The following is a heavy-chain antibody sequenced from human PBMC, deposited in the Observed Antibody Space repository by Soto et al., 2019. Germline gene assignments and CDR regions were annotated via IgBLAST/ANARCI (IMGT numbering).Heavy chain of an antibody. CDR1: GYTFTSYD. CDR2: MNPNSGNT. V-gene: IGHV1-8*01. CDR3: ARETMVRREDY. Sequence: QVQLVQSGAEVKKPGASVKVSCKASGYTFTSYDINWVRQATGQGLEWMGWMNPNSGNTGYAQNFQGRVTMTRNTTIRTADMELRSLRSEDTAVYYCARETMVRREDYWGQGTRVTVSS. D-gene: IGHD3-10*01. J-gene: IGHJ4*02.